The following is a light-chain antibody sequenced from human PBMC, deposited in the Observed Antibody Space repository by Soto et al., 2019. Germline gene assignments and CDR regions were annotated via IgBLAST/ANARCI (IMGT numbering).Light chain of an antibody. J-gene: IGLJ2*01. CDR2: EVS. CDR1: SSDVGTQNY. Sequence: QSVLTQPASVSGSPGQSITISCTGSSSDVGTQNYVSWYQQHPDKAPKLMIYEVSDRPSGVSNRFSGSKSGNTASLTIYGVQAEDEADYYCLSYTSSYTVVFGGGTKLTVL. V-gene: IGLV2-14*01. CDR3: LSYTSSYTVV.